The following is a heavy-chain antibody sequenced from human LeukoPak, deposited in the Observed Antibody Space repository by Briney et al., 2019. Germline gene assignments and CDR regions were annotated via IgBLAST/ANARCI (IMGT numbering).Heavy chain of an antibody. CDR2: ISANSGNT. CDR1: GYTCTSYG. CDR3: ARDRSGGYYRY. V-gene: IGHV1-18*01. D-gene: IGHD1-26*01. J-gene: IGHJ4*02. Sequence: ASVKVSCKASGYTCTSYGISWVRQAPGQGLEWMGWISANSGNTNYAQKYQGRVTMTTETSTSTAYMELRSLRSDDTAVYYCARDRSGGYYRYWGQGTLVTVSS.